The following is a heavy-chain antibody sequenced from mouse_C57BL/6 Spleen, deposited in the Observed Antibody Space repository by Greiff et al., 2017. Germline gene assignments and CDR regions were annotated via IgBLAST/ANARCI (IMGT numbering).Heavy chain of an antibody. CDR3: ARSGGSSYAMDY. J-gene: IGHJ4*01. CDR1: GYTFTSYT. V-gene: IGHV1-4*01. CDR2: INPSSGYT. Sequence: VQLVESGAELARPGASVKMSCKASGYTFTSYTMHWVKQRPGQGLEWIGYINPSSGYTKYNQKFKYKATLTADKSSSTAYMQLSSLTSDDSAVYYCARSGGSSYAMDYWGQGTSVTVSS. D-gene: IGHD1-1*01.